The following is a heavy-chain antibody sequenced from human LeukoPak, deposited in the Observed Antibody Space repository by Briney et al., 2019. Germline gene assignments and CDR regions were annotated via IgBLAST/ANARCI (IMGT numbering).Heavy chain of an antibody. D-gene: IGHD3-16*01. J-gene: IGHJ4*02. CDR2: ISYDGSNK. CDR1: GFTFSSYA. V-gene: IGHV3-30-3*01. CDR3: ARDSARMITFGGPEESIDY. Sequence: PGRSLRLSCAASGFTFSSYAMHWVRQAPGKGLEWVAVISYDGSNKYYADSVKGRFTISRDNSKNTLYLQMNSLRAEDTAVYYCARDSARMITFGGPEESIDYWGQGTLVTVSS.